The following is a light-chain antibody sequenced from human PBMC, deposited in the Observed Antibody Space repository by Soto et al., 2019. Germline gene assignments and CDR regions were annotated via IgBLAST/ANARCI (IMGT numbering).Light chain of an antibody. CDR2: GVS. CDR3: QQYDISPGT. V-gene: IGKV3-20*01. Sequence: EIVLTQSPGTLSLSPGERATLSCRASQSVSSSYLAWYQQKPGQAPRLLIYGVSGRATGIPDRFSGRGSGTDFTLTISRLEPEDFAVYYCQQYDISPGTFGQGTELEI. CDR1: QSVSSSY. J-gene: IGKJ2*01.